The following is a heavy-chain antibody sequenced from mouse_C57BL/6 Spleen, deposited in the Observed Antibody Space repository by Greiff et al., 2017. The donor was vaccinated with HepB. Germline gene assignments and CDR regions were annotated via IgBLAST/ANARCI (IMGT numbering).Heavy chain of an antibody. CDR3: GKGYDYDGYAMDY. Sequence: QVHVKQPGAELVKPGASVKLSCKASGYTFTSYWMHWVKQRPGQGLEWIGMIHPNSGSTNYNEKFKSKATLTVDKSSSTAYMQLSSLTSEDSAVYYCGKGYDYDGYAMDYWGQGTSVTVS. CDR1: GYTFTSYW. J-gene: IGHJ4*01. V-gene: IGHV1-64*01. D-gene: IGHD2-4*01. CDR2: IHPNSGST.